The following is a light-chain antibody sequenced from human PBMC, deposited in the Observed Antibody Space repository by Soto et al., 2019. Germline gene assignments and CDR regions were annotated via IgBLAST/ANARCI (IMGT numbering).Light chain of an antibody. Sequence: EIVLTQSPGTLSLSPGERATLSCRASQSVSNNYLAWYQQKPGQAPRLLIYGASSRATGIPDRFSASGSGTDFTLTISGLEPEDFAVYYCQQYNNWPLYTFGQGTKLEIK. J-gene: IGKJ2*01. V-gene: IGKV3-20*01. CDR2: GAS. CDR1: QSVSNNY. CDR3: QQYNNWPLYT.